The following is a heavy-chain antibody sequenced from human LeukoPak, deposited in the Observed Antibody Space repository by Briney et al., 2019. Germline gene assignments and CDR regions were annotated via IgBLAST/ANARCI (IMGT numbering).Heavy chain of an antibody. Sequence: QPGGSLRLSCAASGFTLSSYGMHWVRQAPGKGLEWVAVIWYDGSNKYYADPVKGRFTISRDNSKNTLYLQMNSLRAEDTAVYYCAKGSGWYGGYFDYWGQGTLVTVSS. CDR1: GFTLSSYG. D-gene: IGHD6-19*01. CDR3: AKGSGWYGGYFDY. V-gene: IGHV3-33*06. J-gene: IGHJ4*02. CDR2: IWYDGSNK.